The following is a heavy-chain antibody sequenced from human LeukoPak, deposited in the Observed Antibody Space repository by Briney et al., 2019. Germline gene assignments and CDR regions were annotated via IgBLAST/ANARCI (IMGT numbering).Heavy chain of an antibody. CDR3: ATRKEKSSGYYPFDY. V-gene: IGHV1-69*13. D-gene: IGHD3-22*01. CDR1: GGTFSSYA. J-gene: IGHJ4*02. CDR2: IIPIFGTA. Sequence: SVKVSCKASGGTFSSYAISWVRQAPGQGLEWMGGIIPIFGTANYAQKFQGRVTITADESTSTAYMELSSLRSEDTAVYYCATRKEKSSGYYPFDYWGQGTLVTVSS.